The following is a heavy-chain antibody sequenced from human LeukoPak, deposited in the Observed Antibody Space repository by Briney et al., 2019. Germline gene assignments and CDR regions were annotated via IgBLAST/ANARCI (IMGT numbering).Heavy chain of an antibody. CDR3: ARGYSIFDY. Sequence: GGSLRLSCAASGFTFSSYAMSWVRQAPGKGLEWVSAISGSGGSTYYADSVKGRFTISRDNAKTSLYLQMNSLRAEDTAVYYCARGYSIFDYWGQGTLVTVSS. CDR2: ISGSGGST. V-gene: IGHV3-23*01. D-gene: IGHD6-13*01. CDR1: GFTFSSYA. J-gene: IGHJ4*02.